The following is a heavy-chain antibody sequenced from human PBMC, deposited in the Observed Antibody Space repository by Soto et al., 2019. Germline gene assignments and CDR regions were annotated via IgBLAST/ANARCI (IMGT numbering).Heavy chain of an antibody. D-gene: IGHD2-15*01. CDR2: IIPIFGTA. Sequence: SVKVSCKASGGTFSSYAISCVRQAPGQGLEWMGGIIPIFGTANYAQKFQGRVTITADESTSTAYMELSSLRSEDTAVYYCARVVVVAASRYNWFDPWGQGTLVTVSS. V-gene: IGHV1-69*13. CDR3: ARVVVVAASRYNWFDP. J-gene: IGHJ5*02. CDR1: GGTFSSYA.